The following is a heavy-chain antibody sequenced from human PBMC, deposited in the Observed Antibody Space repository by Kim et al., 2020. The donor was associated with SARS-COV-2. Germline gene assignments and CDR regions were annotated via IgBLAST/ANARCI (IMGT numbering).Heavy chain of an antibody. CDR3: ARRGGTRMVRGVIKGLWPDY. V-gene: IGHV3-30*04. J-gene: IGHJ4*02. CDR1: GFTFSSYA. Sequence: GGSLRLSCAASGFTFSSYAMHWVRQAPGKGLEWVAVISYDGSNKYYADSVKGRFTISRDNSKNTLYLQMNSLRAEDTAVYYCARRGGTRMVRGVIKGLWPDYWGQGTLVTVSS. CDR2: ISYDGSNK. D-gene: IGHD3-10*01.